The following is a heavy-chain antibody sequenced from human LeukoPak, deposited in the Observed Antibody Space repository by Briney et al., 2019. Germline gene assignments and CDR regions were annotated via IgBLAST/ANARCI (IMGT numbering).Heavy chain of an antibody. CDR3: ARDPTFDGEMGFDY. D-gene: IGHD3-16*01. CDR2: ISWNSGSI. CDR1: GFTFDDYA. J-gene: IGHJ4*02. V-gene: IGHV3-9*01. Sequence: GGSLRLSCAASGFTFDDYAMHWVRQAPGKGLEWVSGISWNSGSIGYADSVKGRFTISRDNAKNSLYLQMNSLRAEDTAVYYCARDPTFDGEMGFDYWGQGTLVTVSS.